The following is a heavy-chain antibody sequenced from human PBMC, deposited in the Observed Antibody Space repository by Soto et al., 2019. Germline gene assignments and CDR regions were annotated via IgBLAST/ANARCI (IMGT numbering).Heavy chain of an antibody. CDR3: APQTGSTPYYCGNWLDP. J-gene: IGHJ5*02. Sequence: GGSLRLSCAASGFTFSNSAMSWVRQAPGKGLEWVSAITSSGGSTYYADSVKGRFTISRDNSKNTLSLQMNSLRAEDTAVYFCAPQTGSTPYYCGNWLDPWGQGTLVTVSS. CDR2: ITSSGGST. CDR1: GFTFSNSA. D-gene: IGHD3-22*01. V-gene: IGHV3-23*01.